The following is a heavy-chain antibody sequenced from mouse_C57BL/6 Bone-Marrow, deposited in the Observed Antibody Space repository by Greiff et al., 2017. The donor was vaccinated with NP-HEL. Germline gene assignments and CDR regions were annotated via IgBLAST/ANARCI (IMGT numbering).Heavy chain of an antibody. CDR1: GFTFSDYG. D-gene: IGHD1-1*01. J-gene: IGHJ1*03. Sequence: EVKLVESGGGLVKPGGSLKLSCAASGFTFSDYGMHWVRQAPEKGLEWVAYISSGSSTIYYADTVKGRFTISRDNAKNTLFLQMTSLSSEDTAMYYCASGFGSSSAFDVWGTGTTVTVSS. CDR2: ISSGSSTI. V-gene: IGHV5-17*01. CDR3: ASGFGSSSAFDV.